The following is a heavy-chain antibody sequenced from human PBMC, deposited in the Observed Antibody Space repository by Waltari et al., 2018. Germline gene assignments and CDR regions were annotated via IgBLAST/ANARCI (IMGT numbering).Heavy chain of an antibody. Sequence: QVQLVESGGGVVQPGRSLRLSCAASGFTFSSYAMHWVRQAPGKGLEWVAVISYDGSNKYYADSVKGRFTISRDNSKNSLYLQMNSLRAEDTAVYYCARGPRWLQPQPFFDYWGQGTLVTVSS. CDR2: ISYDGSNK. J-gene: IGHJ4*02. CDR1: GFTFSSYA. D-gene: IGHD5-12*01. CDR3: ARGPRWLQPQPFFDY. V-gene: IGHV3-30-3*01.